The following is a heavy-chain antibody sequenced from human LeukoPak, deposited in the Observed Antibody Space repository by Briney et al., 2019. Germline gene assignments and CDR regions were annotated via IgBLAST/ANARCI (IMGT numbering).Heavy chain of an antibody. CDR3: ARYTSGFDY. CDR1: GFTFDDYA. Sequence: PGRSLRLSCAASGFTFDDYAMHWVRQAPGKGLEWVSGISWNSGSIGYADSVKGRFTISRDNAKNTLYLQMNSLRAEDTAVYFCARYTSGFDYWGQGALVTVSS. V-gene: IGHV3-9*01. J-gene: IGHJ4*02. D-gene: IGHD6-25*01. CDR2: ISWNSGSI.